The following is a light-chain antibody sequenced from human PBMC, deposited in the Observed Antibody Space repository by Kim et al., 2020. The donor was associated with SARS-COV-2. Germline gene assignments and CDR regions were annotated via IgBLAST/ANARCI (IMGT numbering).Light chain of an antibody. CDR2: RAS. V-gene: IGKV1-27*01. CDR1: RAIDNY. CDR3: QKYESGPYT. Sequence: DIQMTQSPSSLSASVGDRVTITCRSSRAIDNYFAWYQQKPGKVPKLLIFRASTLESGVPSRFSGSGSETEFTLTISSLQPEDVATYYCQKYESGPYTLGQGTKLEIK. J-gene: IGKJ2*01.